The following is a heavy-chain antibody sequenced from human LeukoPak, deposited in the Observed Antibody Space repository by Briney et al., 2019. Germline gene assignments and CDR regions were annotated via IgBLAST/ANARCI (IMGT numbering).Heavy chain of an antibody. D-gene: IGHD2-2*01. V-gene: IGHV1-24*01. CDR2: FDPEDGET. CDR1: GYALTELS. Sequence: ASVKVSCKVSGYALTELSMHWVRQAPGKGLEWMGGFDPEDGETIYAQKFQGRVTMTEDTSTDTAYMELSSLRSEDTAVYYCATEYCSSTSCYPALYYWGQGTLVTVSS. J-gene: IGHJ4*02. CDR3: ATEYCSSTSCYPALYY.